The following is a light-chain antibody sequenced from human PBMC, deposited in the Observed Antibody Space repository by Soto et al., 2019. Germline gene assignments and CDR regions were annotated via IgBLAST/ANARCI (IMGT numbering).Light chain of an antibody. Sequence: QSVLTQPASVSGSPGQSMTISCTGTSSDVGDYNYVSWYQQHPGKAPKLMIYEVSNRPSGVSNRFSGSKSGNTASLTISGLQAEDEADYYCSSYTSSSTLYVFGTGTKLTVL. J-gene: IGLJ1*01. CDR3: SSYTSSSTLYV. V-gene: IGLV2-14*01. CDR2: EVS. CDR1: SSDVGDYNY.